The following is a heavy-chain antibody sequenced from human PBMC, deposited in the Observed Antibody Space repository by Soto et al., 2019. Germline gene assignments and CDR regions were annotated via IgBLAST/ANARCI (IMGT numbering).Heavy chain of an antibody. D-gene: IGHD6-19*01. CDR2: ISWNSGSI. CDR3: AKDIGLVLSFYFDY. CDR1: GFTFDDYA. Sequence: EVQLVESGGGLVQPGRSLRLSCAASGFTFDDYAMHWVRQAPGKGLEWVSGISWNSGSIGYADSVKGRFTISRDNAKKSLYLQMNSLRAEDTALYYCAKDIGLVLSFYFDYWGQGTLVTVSS. J-gene: IGHJ4*02. V-gene: IGHV3-9*01.